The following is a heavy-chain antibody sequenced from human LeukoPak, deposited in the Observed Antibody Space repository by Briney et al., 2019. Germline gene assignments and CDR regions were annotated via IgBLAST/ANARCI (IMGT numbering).Heavy chain of an antibody. CDR1: GFTVSSNY. V-gene: IGHV3-53*01. Sequence: GSLRLSCAASGFTVSSNYMSWVRQAPGKGLEWVSVIYSGGSTYYADSVKGRFTISRDNSKNTLYLQMNSLRAEDTAVYYCAKAPPYYYDSSGYFGYWGQGTLVTVSS. J-gene: IGHJ4*02. CDR2: IYSGGST. CDR3: AKAPPYYYDSSGYFGY. D-gene: IGHD3-22*01.